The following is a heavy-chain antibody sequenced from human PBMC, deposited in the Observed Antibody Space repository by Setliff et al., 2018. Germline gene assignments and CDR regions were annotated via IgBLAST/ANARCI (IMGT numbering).Heavy chain of an antibody. CDR3: ARDPHYDPTYSLPGHAFDF. CDR1: GYSISNGFY. D-gene: IGHD3-22*01. Sequence: SETLSLTCAVSGYSISNGFYWGWIRQSPVKGLEWIGSLFDGGSAYYSPSLKSRASISLDASKNQFALKLTSATAANTAVYYCARDPHYDPTYSLPGHAFDFWGQGIMVTVS. V-gene: IGHV4-38-2*02. CDR2: LFDGGSA. J-gene: IGHJ3*01.